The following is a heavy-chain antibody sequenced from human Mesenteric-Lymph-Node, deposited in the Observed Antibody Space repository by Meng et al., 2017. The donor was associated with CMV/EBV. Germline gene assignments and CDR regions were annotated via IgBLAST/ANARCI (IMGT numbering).Heavy chain of an antibody. J-gene: IGHJ4*02. V-gene: IGHV1-46*01. Sequence: ASVKVSCKASEATFTTYYIHWVRQAPGQGLEWMGIVSPTGGGRAYAQNFQGRVTLTRDTSTSTLHMELSSLTSADTAVYYCARVGGFCGSTSCNVGPYDYWGQGTQVTVSS. CDR3: ARVGGFCGSTSCNVGPYDY. D-gene: IGHD2-2*01. CDR2: VSPTGGGR. CDR1: EATFTTYY.